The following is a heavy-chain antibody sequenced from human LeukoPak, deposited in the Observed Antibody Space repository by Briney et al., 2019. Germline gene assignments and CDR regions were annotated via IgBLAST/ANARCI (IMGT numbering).Heavy chain of an antibody. CDR1: GLTFSSYA. D-gene: IGHD4-17*01. J-gene: IGHJ2*01. Sequence: GGSLRLSCAASGLTFSSYAMSWVRQAPGKGPEWVSAISGSGGSPYYADSVKGRFTISRDNSKNTLYLQMNSLRAEDTAVYYCAKRIYGDYSYWYFDLWGRGTLVTVSS. V-gene: IGHV3-23*01. CDR2: ISGSGGSP. CDR3: AKRIYGDYSYWYFDL.